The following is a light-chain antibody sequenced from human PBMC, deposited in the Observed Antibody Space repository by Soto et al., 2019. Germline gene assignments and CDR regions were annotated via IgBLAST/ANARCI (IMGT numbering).Light chain of an antibody. CDR2: GNT. J-gene: IGLJ3*02. Sequence: QSVLTQPPSMSGAPGQRVTISCTGSSSHIGAGYDVHWYQHLPGTAPKLLIYGNTNRPSGVPDRFSGSKSGTSASLAITGLQAEDEADYYCQSHDSSLNSWVFGGGTKVTVL. V-gene: IGLV1-40*01. CDR3: QSHDSSLNSWV. CDR1: SSHIGAGYD.